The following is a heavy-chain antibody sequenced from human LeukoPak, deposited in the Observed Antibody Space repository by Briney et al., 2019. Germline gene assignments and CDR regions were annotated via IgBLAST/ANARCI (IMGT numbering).Heavy chain of an antibody. J-gene: IGHJ4*02. CDR3: ARDSSGYNSVDY. D-gene: IGHD3-22*01. CDR1: GGSISSGGYY. V-gene: IGHV4-30-4*01. CDR2: IYYSGNT. Sequence: SETLSLTCTVSGGSISSGGYYWSWLRQPPGKGLEWIGYIYYSGNTYFNPSLRSRVTISLDTSKNQFSLKLTSMTAADTAVYFCARDSSGYNSVDYWGQGTLVTVSS.